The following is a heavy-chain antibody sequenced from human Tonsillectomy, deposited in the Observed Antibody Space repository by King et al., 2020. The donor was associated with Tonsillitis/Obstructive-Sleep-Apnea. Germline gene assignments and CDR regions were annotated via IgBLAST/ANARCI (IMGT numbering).Heavy chain of an antibody. D-gene: IGHD2-2*02. CDR2: IDPSDSYT. Sequence: VQLVESGAEVKKPGESLRISCKGSGYSFTSYWITWVRQMPGKGLEWMGRIDPSDSYTNYSPSFQGHVTISADKSISTAYLQWSSLKASDTAMYYCARVDCSTASCHTDNWFDLWGQGTLVTVSS. V-gene: IGHV5-10-1*03. CDR1: GYSFTSYW. CDR3: ARVDCSTASCHTDNWFDL. J-gene: IGHJ5*02.